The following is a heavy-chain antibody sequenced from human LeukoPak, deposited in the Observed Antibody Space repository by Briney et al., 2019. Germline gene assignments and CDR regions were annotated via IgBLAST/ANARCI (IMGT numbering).Heavy chain of an antibody. CDR3: VRDLLTLPQKYFDS. CDR1: GFTFCTYG. CDR2: IWHDGSNK. V-gene: IGHV3-30*02. J-gene: IGHJ4*02. D-gene: IGHD3-9*01. Sequence: GGSLRLSCAASGFTFCTYGMHWVRQAPGKGLEWVAFIWHDGSNKYYGDSMKGRFTISRDNSKNTLYLQMGSLRAEDTAVYYCVRDLLTLPQKYFDSWGQGTLVSVSS.